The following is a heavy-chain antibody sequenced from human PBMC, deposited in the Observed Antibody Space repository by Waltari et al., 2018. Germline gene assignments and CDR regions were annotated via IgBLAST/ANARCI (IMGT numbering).Heavy chain of an antibody. CDR1: GFTFSSYS. Sequence: EVQLVESGGGLVKPGGSLRLSCAASGFTFSSYSMNWVRQAPGKGLEWVANIKQDGSEKYYVDSVKGRFTISRDNAKNTLYLQMNSLRAEDTAVYYCASPGGAAAGDFDYWGQGTLVTVSS. J-gene: IGHJ4*02. V-gene: IGHV3-7*01. D-gene: IGHD6-13*01. CDR3: ASPGGAAAGDFDY. CDR2: IKQDGSEK.